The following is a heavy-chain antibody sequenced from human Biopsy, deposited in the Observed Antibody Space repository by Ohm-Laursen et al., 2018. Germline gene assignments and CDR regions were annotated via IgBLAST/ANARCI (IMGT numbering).Heavy chain of an antibody. J-gene: IGHJ4*02. D-gene: IGHD1-26*01. V-gene: IGHV1-24*01. CDR1: EYTLTELP. Sequence: ASVKVSCKVSEYTLTELPMHWVRQAPGKGLEWMGGFDPENGQTLYAQKFQDRVTMTEDTSTDTAYMELSSLRSEDTAIYYCARGPHSGSHSCFDYWGRGTLVTVSS. CDR2: FDPENGQT. CDR3: ARGPHSGSHSCFDY.